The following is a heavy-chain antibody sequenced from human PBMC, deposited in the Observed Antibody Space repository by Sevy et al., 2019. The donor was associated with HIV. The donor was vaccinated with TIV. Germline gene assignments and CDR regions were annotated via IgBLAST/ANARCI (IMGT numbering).Heavy chain of an antibody. CDR2: INHSGST. D-gene: IGHD2-15*01. CDR1: GGSFSGYY. V-gene: IGHV4-34*01. Sequence: SETLSLTCAVYGGSFSGYYWSWIRQPPGKGLEWIGEINHSGSTNYNPSLKSRVTISVDTSKNQFYLKLSSVTAADTAVYYCARVYGALGRQGYCSGGSCSDADYWGQGTLVTVSS. CDR3: ARVYGALGRQGYCSGGSCSDADY. J-gene: IGHJ4*02.